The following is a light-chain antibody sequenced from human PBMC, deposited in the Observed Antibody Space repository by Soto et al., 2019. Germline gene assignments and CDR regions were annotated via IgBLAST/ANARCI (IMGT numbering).Light chain of an antibody. V-gene: IGKV3-15*01. Sequence: EIVMTQSPATLSVSPGERATLSCRASQSVSSNLAWYQQKPGQAPRLLIYGASTRATGIPARFSGSGSGTEFTLTISSLQSEDLAVYYCQHYNNWPRTFGQGTKVDIK. CDR1: QSVSSN. CDR2: GAS. CDR3: QHYNNWPRT. J-gene: IGKJ1*01.